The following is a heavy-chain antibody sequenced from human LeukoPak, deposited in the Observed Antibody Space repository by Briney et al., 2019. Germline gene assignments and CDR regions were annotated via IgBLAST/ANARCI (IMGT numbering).Heavy chain of an antibody. D-gene: IGHD5-12*01. Sequence: GASLRLSCAASGFSFTTFEMSWVRQAPGKGLEWVSMMNDNGDRTYYADSVKGRFTISRDNSKNTLYLQMYNLRAEDTAIYFCVKGGWLDYWGQGTLVTVSS. CDR3: VKGGWLDY. CDR1: GFSFTTFE. CDR2: MNDNGDRT. V-gene: IGHV3-23*01. J-gene: IGHJ4*02.